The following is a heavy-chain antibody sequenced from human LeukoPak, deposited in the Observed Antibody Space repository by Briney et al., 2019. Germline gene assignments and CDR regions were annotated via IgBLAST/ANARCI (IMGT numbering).Heavy chain of an antibody. CDR2: INHSGSA. CDR1: GFTLSSYA. CDR3: ARFGSGWYYFDY. Sequence: GSLRLSCAASGFTLSSYAMSWIRQPPGKGLEWIGEINHSGSANYNPSLKSRVTISVDTSKNQFSLKLSSVTAADTAVYYCARFGSGWYYFDYWGQGTLVTVSS. D-gene: IGHD6-19*01. V-gene: IGHV4-34*01. J-gene: IGHJ4*02.